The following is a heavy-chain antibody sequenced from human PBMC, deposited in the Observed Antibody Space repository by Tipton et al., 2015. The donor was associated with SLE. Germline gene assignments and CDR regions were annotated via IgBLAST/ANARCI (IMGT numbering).Heavy chain of an antibody. CDR1: GFTFSDYY. V-gene: IGHV3-11*06. CDR3: ARGLQWQDY. J-gene: IGHJ4*02. CDR2: ISSSSSYT. D-gene: IGHD4-11*01. Sequence: SLRLSCAASGFTFSDYYMSWIRQAPGKGPEWVSYISSSSSYTNYADSVKGRFTISRDNAKNSLYLQMNSLRAEDTAVYYCARGLQWQDYWGQGTLVTVSS.